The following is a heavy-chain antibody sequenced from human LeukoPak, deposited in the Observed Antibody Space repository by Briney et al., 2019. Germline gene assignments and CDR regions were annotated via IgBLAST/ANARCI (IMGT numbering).Heavy chain of an antibody. CDR3: AKISSSAESNFDY. CDR2: IWPDGSKK. V-gene: IGHV3-33*06. J-gene: IGHJ4*02. CDR1: GFTFSTYA. Sequence: TGRSLRLSCAASGFTFSTYAMHWVRQAPGKGLEWVAFIWPDGSKKYYADSVKGRFAISRENSKNTVYLQMNDLRPEDTALYFCAKISSSAESNFDYRGQGTLLTVSS. D-gene: IGHD6-25*01.